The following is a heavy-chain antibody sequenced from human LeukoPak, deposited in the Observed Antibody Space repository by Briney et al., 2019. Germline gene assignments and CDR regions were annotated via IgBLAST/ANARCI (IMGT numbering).Heavy chain of an antibody. CDR2: IQEDGKKE. CDR3: AKDIVGGGDDY. CDR1: GFTFSTSW. J-gene: IGHJ4*02. Sequence: PGGSLRLSCAAPGFTFSTSWMTWIRQAPGKGLEWVANIQEDGKKENYVDSVRGRFTISRDNAKNSIYLQMNSLRVEDTAVYYCAKDIVGGGDDYWGQGTLVTVSS. D-gene: IGHD2-21*02. V-gene: IGHV3-7*01.